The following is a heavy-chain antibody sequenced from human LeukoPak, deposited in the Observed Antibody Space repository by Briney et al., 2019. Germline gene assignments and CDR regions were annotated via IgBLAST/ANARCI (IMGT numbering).Heavy chain of an antibody. V-gene: IGHV3-23*01. D-gene: IGHD2-2*01. J-gene: IGHJ4*02. CDR2: ISGSGGST. Sequence: TGGSLRLSCAASGFTFSSYAMSWVRQAPGKGLEWVSAISGSGGSTYYADSVKGRFTISRDNSKNTLYLQMNSLRAEDTAVYYCAKVRGRYCSSTSCFEFDYWGQGTLVTVSS. CDR3: AKVRGRYCSSTSCFEFDY. CDR1: GFTFSSYA.